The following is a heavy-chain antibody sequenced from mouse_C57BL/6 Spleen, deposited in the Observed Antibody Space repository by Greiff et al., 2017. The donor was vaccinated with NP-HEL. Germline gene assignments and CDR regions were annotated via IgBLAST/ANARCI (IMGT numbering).Heavy chain of an antibody. V-gene: IGHV1-53*01. D-gene: IGHD1-1*01. J-gene: IGHJ4*01. CDR2: INPSNGGT. CDR3: ARNYGSLYAMDY. CDR1: GYTFTSYW. Sequence: QVHVKQPGTELVKPGASVKLSCKASGYTFTSYWMHWVKQRPGQGLEWIGNINPSNGGTNYNEKFKSKATLTVDKSSSTAYMQLSSLTSEDSAVYYCARNYGSLYAMDYWGQGTSVTVSS.